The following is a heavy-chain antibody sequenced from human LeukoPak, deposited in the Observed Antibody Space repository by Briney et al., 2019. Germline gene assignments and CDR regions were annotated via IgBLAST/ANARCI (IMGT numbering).Heavy chain of an antibody. CDR3: ARDPIRITMVRGVILYNWFDP. Sequence: ASVKVSCKASGYTFTGYFIHWVRQAPGQGLEWMGWINPNSGGTNYAQKLQGRVTMTTDTSTSTAYMELRSLRSDDTAVYYCARDPIRITMVRGVILYNWFDPWGQGTLVTVSS. CDR1: GYTFTGYF. J-gene: IGHJ5*02. CDR2: INPNSGGT. V-gene: IGHV1-2*02. D-gene: IGHD3-10*01.